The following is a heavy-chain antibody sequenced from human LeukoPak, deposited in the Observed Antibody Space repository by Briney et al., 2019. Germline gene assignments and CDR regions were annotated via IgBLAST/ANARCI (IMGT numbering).Heavy chain of an antibody. CDR2: IKPSGGST. V-gene: IGHV1-46*01. CDR1: GYTFTSYS. Sequence: ASVKASCKASGYTFTSYSIHWVRQAPGQGLEWMGIIKPSGGSTSYAQKFQGRVTMTSDTSTSTVYMELSSLRSEDTAVYYCVRRSVTFSFDYWGQGTLVTVSS. CDR3: VRRSVTFSFDY. D-gene: IGHD1-26*01. J-gene: IGHJ4*02.